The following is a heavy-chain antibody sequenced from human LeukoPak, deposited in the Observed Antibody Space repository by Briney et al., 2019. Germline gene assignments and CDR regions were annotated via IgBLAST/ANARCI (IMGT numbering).Heavy chain of an antibody. D-gene: IGHD3-22*01. CDR3: AKRGSTYYYDSSGYYGYFDY. V-gene: IGHV3-23*01. Sequence: GGPLRLSCAASGFTFSSNAMTWVRQAPGKGLEWVSGISGSAGSTYYADSVKGRFTISRDNSKNTLYLQMNSLRAEDTAVYYCAKRGSTYYYDSSGYYGYFDYWGQGTLVTVSS. J-gene: IGHJ4*02. CDR1: GFTFSSNA. CDR2: ISGSAGST.